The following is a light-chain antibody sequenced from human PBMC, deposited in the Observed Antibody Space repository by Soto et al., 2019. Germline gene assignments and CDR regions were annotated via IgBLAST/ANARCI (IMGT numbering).Light chain of an antibody. J-gene: IGKJ1*01. CDR2: GAS. Sequence: EIVMTQSPATLSVSPGERATLSCRASQSVSSSLAWYQHKPGQAPRLLIYGASTRAPGIPARFSGSGSGTEFTLTISSLQSEDLAVYYCQQYKNWLTWTFGQGTKVEI. CDR3: QQYKNWLTWT. V-gene: IGKV3-15*01. CDR1: QSVSSS.